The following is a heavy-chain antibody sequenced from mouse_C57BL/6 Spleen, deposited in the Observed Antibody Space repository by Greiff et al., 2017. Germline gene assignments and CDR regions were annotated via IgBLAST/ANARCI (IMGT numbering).Heavy chain of an antibody. CDR2: ISYDGSN. V-gene: IGHV3-6*01. J-gene: IGHJ2*01. D-gene: IGHD1-1*01. Sequence: DVQLQESGPGLVKPSQSLSLTCSVTGYSITSGYYWNWIRQFPGNKLEWMGYISYDGSNNYNPSLKNRISITRDTSKNQFFLKLNSVTTEDTATYYCASYSLFDYWGQGTTLTVSS. CDR1: GYSITSGYY. CDR3: ASYSLFDY.